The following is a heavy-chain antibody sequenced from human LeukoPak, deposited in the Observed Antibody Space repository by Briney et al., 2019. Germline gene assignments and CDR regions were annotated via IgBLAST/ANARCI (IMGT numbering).Heavy chain of an antibody. Sequence: ASVKVSCKASGYTFTSYYMHWVRQAPGQGLEWMGCINPNSGGTNYAQKFQGRVTMTRDTSISTAHMELSRLRSDDTAVYYCARDRRGYRGYGSFVGHYWGQGTLVSVSS. J-gene: IGHJ4*02. CDR2: INPNSGGT. CDR1: GYTFTSYY. D-gene: IGHD5-12*01. V-gene: IGHV1-2*02. CDR3: ARDRRGYRGYGSFVGHY.